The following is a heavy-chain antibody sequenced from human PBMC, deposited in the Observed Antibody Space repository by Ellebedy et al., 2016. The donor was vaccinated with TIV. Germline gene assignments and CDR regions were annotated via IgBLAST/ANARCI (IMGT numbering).Heavy chain of an antibody. CDR1: GGSISSSSYY. J-gene: IGHJ1*01. V-gene: IGHV4-39*07. CDR2: IHPRGSR. CDR3: ARGDDSVKVGT. D-gene: IGHD1-26*01. Sequence: SETLSLXCSVSGGSISSSSYYCDWIRQPPGKGLEWIGCIHPRGSRHYNPSLMSRVTISADTSKNQLSLNLKSVTAADTAVYYCARGDDSVKVGTWGQGTLVIVSP.